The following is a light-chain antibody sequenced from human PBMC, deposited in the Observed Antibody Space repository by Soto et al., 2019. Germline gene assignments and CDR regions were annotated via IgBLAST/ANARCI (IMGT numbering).Light chain of an antibody. CDR2: DVT. Sequence: QPVLTNAAYGTGAPGQCSTISCTRTSSDVGGYNYVSWYQQHPGKAPKLMIYDVTNRPSGVSDRFSGSKSGNTASLTISGLQAEDEADYYCTSYTSGSTTYVFGTGTKATVL. J-gene: IGLJ1*01. CDR3: TSYTSGSTTYV. V-gene: IGLV2-14*01. CDR1: SSDVGGYNY.